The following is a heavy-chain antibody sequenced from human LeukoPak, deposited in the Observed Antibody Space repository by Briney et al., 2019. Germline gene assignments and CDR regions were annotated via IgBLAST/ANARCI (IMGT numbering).Heavy chain of an antibody. J-gene: IGHJ4*02. CDR2: ISYDGSNK. CDR1: GFTFSSYA. D-gene: IGHD4-17*01. Sequence: GGSLRLSCAASGFTFSSYAMHWVRQAPGKGLEWVAVISYDGSNKYYADSVKGRFTISRDNAKNSLYLQMNSLRAEDTAVYYCARDPPPDYGDYFDYWGQGTLVTVSS. CDR3: ARDPPPDYGDYFDY. V-gene: IGHV3-30*04.